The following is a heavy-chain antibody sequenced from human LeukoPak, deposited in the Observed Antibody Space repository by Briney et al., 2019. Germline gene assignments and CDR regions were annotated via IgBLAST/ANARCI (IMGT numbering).Heavy chain of an antibody. CDR1: GGSFSGYC. CDR3: ATTTTRTFVLRY. D-gene: IGHD1-1*01. CDR2: INHSGST. Sequence: TSETLSLTCAVYGGSFSGYCRSWIRQPPGKGLEWIGEINHSGSTNYNPSRKSRVTISVDTSKNQFSLKLSSVTAADTAVYYCATTTTRTFVLRYWGQGTLVTVSS. V-gene: IGHV4-34*01. J-gene: IGHJ4*02.